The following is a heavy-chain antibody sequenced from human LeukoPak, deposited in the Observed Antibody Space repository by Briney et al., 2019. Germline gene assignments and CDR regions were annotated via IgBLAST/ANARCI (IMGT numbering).Heavy chain of an antibody. V-gene: IGHV3-7*05. CDR3: ARARGGSNSDY. CDR1: GFTFSSYW. CDR2: INQDGSEK. J-gene: IGHJ4*02. Sequence: PGGSLRLSCAASGFTFSSYWMRWVRQAPGEGLDWVASINQDGSEKYYVDSVKGRFTISRDNAKNSLYLQMNSLRADDTAVYYCARARGGSNSDYWGQGTLVTVSS. D-gene: IGHD1-26*01.